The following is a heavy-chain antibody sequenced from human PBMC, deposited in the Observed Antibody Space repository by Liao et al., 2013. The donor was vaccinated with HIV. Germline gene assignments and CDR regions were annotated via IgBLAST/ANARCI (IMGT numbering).Heavy chain of an antibody. CDR2: IDDTGST. Sequence: QVQLLESGPGLVKPSQTLSLTCTVSGASNSSGSYYWSWIRQPAGKGLEWIGRIDDTGSTDFNPSLKSRVTMSVDSSKNQLSLELRSATAADTAVYFCARGNGDYWRYYFDSWGRGTLVSVSS. D-gene: IGHD4-17*01. J-gene: IGHJ4*02. V-gene: IGHV4-61*02. CDR1: GASNSSGSYY. CDR3: ARGNGDYWRYYFDS.